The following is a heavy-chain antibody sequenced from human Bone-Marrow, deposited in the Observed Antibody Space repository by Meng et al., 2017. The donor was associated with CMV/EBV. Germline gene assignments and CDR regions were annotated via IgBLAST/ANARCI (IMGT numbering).Heavy chain of an antibody. CDR3: AREGYWSSTSCYGHGRDV. J-gene: IGHJ6*02. CDR2: ISSSSSYI. V-gene: IGHV3-21*01. Sequence: GESLKISCAASGFTFSSYSMNWVRQAPGKGLEWVSSISSSSSYIYYADSVKGRFTISRDNAKNSLYLQMNSLRAEDTAVYYCAREGYWSSTSCYGHGRDVRGQGTTVTVSS. D-gene: IGHD2-2*01. CDR1: GFTFSSYS.